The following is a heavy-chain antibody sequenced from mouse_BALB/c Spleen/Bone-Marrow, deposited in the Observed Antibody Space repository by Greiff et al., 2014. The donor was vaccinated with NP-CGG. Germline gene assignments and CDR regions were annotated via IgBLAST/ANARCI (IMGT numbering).Heavy chain of an antibody. CDR3: TLWCYAMDY. J-gene: IGHJ4*01. Sequence: VQLQQSGAELVKPGASVKLSCKASGYTFTSYYMYWVKQRPGQGLEWIGEINPSNGGTNFNEKLKSKATLTVDKSSSTAYMQLSSLTSEDSAVYYCTLWCYAMDYWGQGTSVTVSS. V-gene: IGHV1S81*02. CDR2: INPSNGGT. CDR1: GYTFTSYY. D-gene: IGHD1-1*02.